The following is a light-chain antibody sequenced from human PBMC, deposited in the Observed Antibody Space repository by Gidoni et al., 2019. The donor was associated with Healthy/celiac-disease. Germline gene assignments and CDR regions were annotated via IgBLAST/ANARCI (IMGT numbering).Light chain of an antibody. CDR1: QGIRTD. CDR3: LQHNSYPRT. J-gene: IGKJ1*01. V-gene: IGKV1-17*01. Sequence: DSQMPQSPSSLSASVGDRVTITCRASQGIRTDLGWYQQKPGKAPKRLIYAASSLQSGVPSRFSGSGSGTEFTLTISSLQPEDFATYYCLQHNSYPRTFGQGTKVEIK. CDR2: AAS.